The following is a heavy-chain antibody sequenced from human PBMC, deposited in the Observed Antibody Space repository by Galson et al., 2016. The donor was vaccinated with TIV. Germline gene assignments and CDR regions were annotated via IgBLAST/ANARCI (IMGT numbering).Heavy chain of an antibody. D-gene: IGHD1-26*01. J-gene: IGHJ4*02. CDR2: IDPSGGGT. CDR1: GYTFTTYY. Sequence: SCKASGYTFTTYYIHWVRQAPGQGLEWIGVIDPSGGGTTYAQKFQARVTMTRDTSTSTVYMGLSSLKSEDTAVYYCTRDLGRRREYWGQGTLVTVSS. CDR3: TRDLGRRREY. V-gene: IGHV1-46*01.